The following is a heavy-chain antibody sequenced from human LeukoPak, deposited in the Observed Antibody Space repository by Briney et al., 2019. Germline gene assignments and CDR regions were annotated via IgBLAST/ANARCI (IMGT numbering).Heavy chain of an antibody. CDR2: IYYSGST. CDR3: ARDRSGYGALSYYGMDV. J-gene: IGHJ6*02. CDR1: GGSISSGGYY. V-gene: IGHV4-31*03. Sequence: SETLSLTCTVSGGSISSGGYYWSWIRQHPGKGLEWIGYIYYSGSTYYNPSLKSRVTISVDTSKNQFSLKLSSVTAADTAVYYCARDRSGYGALSYYGMDVWGQGTTVTVSS. D-gene: IGHD5-12*01.